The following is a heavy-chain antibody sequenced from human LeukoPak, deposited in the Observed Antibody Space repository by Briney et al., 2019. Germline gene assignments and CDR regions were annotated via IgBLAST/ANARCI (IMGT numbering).Heavy chain of an antibody. Sequence: ASVTVSCKASGYTFTSYGISWVRQAPGKGREWMGGFDPEDGETIYAQKFQGRVTMTEDTSTDTAYMELSSLRSEDTAVYYCATIDYGGNFDYWGQGTLLTVSS. J-gene: IGHJ4*02. CDR1: GYTFTSYG. CDR2: FDPEDGET. D-gene: IGHD4-23*01. V-gene: IGHV1-24*01. CDR3: ATIDYGGNFDY.